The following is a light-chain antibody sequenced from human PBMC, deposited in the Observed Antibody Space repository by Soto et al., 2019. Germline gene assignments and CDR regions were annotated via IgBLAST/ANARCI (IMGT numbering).Light chain of an antibody. J-gene: IGKJ4*01. CDR3: QQYNNWPLT. CDR2: GAS. CDR1: QSVSNN. V-gene: IGKV3-15*01. Sequence: ESVLTQSPVTLSLSPGERATLSCRASQSVSNNYLAWYQQKPGQAPRLLIYGASTRVTGVPARFSGGGSGTEFTLTISSLQSEDFAVYYCQQYNNWPLTFGGGTKV.